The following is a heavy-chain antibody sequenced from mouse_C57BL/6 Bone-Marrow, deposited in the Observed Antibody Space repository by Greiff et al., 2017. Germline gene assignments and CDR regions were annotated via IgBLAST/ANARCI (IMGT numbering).Heavy chain of an antibody. Sequence: EVLLVESGGGLVKPGGSLTLSCAASGFTFSDYGMPWVRQAPEKGLAWVAYISSGSSTIYDADTVKGRFTISRDNAKNTLFLQMTSLRSEDTAMYYCARRDYYGSSSFAYWGQGTLVTVSA. V-gene: IGHV5-17*01. CDR2: ISSGSSTI. CDR1: GFTFSDYG. J-gene: IGHJ3*01. D-gene: IGHD1-1*01. CDR3: ARRDYYGSSSFAY.